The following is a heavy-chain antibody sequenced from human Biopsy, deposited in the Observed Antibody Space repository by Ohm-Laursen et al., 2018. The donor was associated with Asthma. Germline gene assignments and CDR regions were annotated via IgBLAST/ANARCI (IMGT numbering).Heavy chain of an antibody. Sequence: SLRLSCAASGFSFGHFFMKWVRQAPGKGLEWVASISSSGSTKYPSESVLGRCTISRDNTQKSMTLELSSLRVEDTAIYYCARVHESSSRGPFYFFALDVWGQGTPVAVSS. J-gene: IGHJ6*02. CDR2: ISSSGSTK. CDR1: GFSFGHFF. V-gene: IGHV3-11*01. CDR3: ARVHESSSRGPFYFFALDV. D-gene: IGHD6-13*01.